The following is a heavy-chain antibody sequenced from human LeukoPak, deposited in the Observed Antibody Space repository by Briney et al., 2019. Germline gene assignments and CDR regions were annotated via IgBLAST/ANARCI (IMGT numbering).Heavy chain of an antibody. V-gene: IGHV3-23*01. Sequence: GASLRLSCAASGSTFSSYAMSWVRQAPGKGLEWVSAISGSGGSTYYADSVKGRFTISRDNSKNTLYLQMNSLRAEDTAVYYCAKDMDIVVVAWFDPWGQGTLVTVSS. CDR3: AKDMDIVVVAWFDP. D-gene: IGHD2-15*01. CDR1: GSTFSSYA. J-gene: IGHJ5*02. CDR2: ISGSGGST.